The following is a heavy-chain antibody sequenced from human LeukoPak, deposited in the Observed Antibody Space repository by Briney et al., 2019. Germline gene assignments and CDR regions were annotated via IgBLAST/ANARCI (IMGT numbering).Heavy chain of an antibody. Sequence: LRLSCAASGLTFSSYAMHWVRQAPGKGLEWVAVISYDGSNKYYADSVKGRFTISRDNSKNTLYLQMNSLRAEDTAVYYCARSITMIVAVVGYWGQGTLVTVSS. J-gene: IGHJ4*02. D-gene: IGHD3-22*01. CDR3: ARSITMIVAVVGY. CDR1: GLTFSSYA. V-gene: IGHV3-30-3*01. CDR2: ISYDGSNK.